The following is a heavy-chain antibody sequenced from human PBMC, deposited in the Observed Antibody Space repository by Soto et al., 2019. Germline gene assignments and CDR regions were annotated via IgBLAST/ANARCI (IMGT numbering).Heavy chain of an antibody. CDR3: ARDPGVRGRAFDI. CDR2: IYYSGST. J-gene: IGHJ3*02. Sequence: TLYLTCTVSGGSISSGGYYWSWIRQHPGKGLEWTGYIYYSGSTYYNPSLKSRVTISVDTSKNQFSLKLSSVTAADTAVYYCARDPGVRGRAFDIWGQGTMVTVSS. D-gene: IGHD3-10*01. CDR1: GGSISSGGYY. V-gene: IGHV4-31*03.